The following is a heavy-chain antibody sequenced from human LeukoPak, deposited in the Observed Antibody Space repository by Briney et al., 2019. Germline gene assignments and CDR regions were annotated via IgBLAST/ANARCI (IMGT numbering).Heavy chain of an antibody. Sequence: GASVKVSCKASGGTFSSYAISWVRQAPGQGLEWMGGIIPIFGTANYAQKFQGRVTIIADKSTSTAYMELSSLRSEDTAVYYCARGGRGDYAYNWFDPWGQGTLVTVSS. J-gene: IGHJ5*02. CDR1: GGTFSSYA. V-gene: IGHV1-69*06. D-gene: IGHD4-17*01. CDR3: ARGGRGDYAYNWFDP. CDR2: IIPIFGTA.